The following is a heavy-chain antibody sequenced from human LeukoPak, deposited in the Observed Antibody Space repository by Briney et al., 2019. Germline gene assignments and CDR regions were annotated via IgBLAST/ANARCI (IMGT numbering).Heavy chain of an antibody. CDR1: GGSISSSSYY. J-gene: IGHJ4*02. V-gene: IGHV4-39*01. Sequence: PSETLSLTCTVSGGSISSSSYYWGWIRQPPGKGLEWIGSIYYSGSTYYNPSLKSRVTISVDTPKNQFSLKLSSVTAADTAVYYCATEYYDILTGYSEQIDYWGQGTLVTVSS. CDR3: ATEYYDILTGYSEQIDY. D-gene: IGHD3-9*01. CDR2: IYYSGST.